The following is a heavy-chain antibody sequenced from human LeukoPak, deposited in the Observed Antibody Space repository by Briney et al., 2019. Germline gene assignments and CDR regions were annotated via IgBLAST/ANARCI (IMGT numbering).Heavy chain of an antibody. CDR2: INHSGSS. V-gene: IGHV4-34*01. CDR3: ASVYDSSAYYPGNWFDP. CDR1: GGSFSGYY. D-gene: IGHD3-22*01. J-gene: IGHJ5*02. Sequence: SETLSLTCGVYGGSFSGYYWSWIRQPAGKGLEWIGEINHSGSSNYTPSLKSRVTISVDTSKNQFSLKLSSVTAADTAVYYCASVYDSSAYYPGNWFDPWGQGTLVTVSS.